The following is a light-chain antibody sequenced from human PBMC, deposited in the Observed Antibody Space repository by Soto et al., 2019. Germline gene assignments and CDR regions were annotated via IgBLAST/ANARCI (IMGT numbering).Light chain of an antibody. CDR3: SSYTTSSTVV. Sequence: QSVLTQPGSVSGSPGQSITISCTGTSSDVGGYNYVSWYQQHPGKAPKLMIYEVSNRPSGVSNRFSGSKSGNTASLTISGLKAEDDADYYCSSYTTSSTVVFGGGTKVTVL. CDR1: SSDVGGYNY. J-gene: IGLJ2*01. CDR2: EVS. V-gene: IGLV2-14*01.